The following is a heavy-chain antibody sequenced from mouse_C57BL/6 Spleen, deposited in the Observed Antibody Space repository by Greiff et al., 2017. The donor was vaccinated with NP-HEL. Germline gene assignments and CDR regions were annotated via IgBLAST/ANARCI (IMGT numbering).Heavy chain of an antibody. V-gene: IGHV1-26*01. CDR2: INPNNGGT. CDR3: ARWRDY. Sequence: EVQLQQSGPELVKPGASVKISCKASGYTFTDYYMNWVKQSHGKSLEWIGDINPNNGGTSYHQKFKGKATLTVDKSSSTAYMELRSLTSEDSAVYYCARWRDYWGQGTTLTVSS. CDR1: GYTFTDYY. J-gene: IGHJ2*01.